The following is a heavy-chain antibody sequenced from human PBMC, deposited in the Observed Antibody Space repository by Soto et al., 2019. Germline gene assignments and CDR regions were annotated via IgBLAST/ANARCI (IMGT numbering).Heavy chain of an antibody. V-gene: IGHV1-8*01. D-gene: IGHD3-22*01. Sequence: ASVKVSCKASGYTFTSYDINWVRQATGQGLEWMGWMNPNSGNTGYAQKFQGRVTMSRNTSISTAYMELSSLRSEETAVYYCARGSRGGVIRYYYYGMDVWGRVTTVAVSS. CDR2: MNPNSGNT. J-gene: IGHJ6*02. CDR1: GYTFTSYD. CDR3: ARGSRGGVIRYYYYGMDV.